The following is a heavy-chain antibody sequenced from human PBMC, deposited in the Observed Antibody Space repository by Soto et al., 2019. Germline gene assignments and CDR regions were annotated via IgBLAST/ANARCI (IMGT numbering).Heavy chain of an antibody. V-gene: IGHV3-74*01. D-gene: IGHD1-7*01. CDR1: GFTFRSYW. CDR3: ARSLPGTYGAFDL. J-gene: IGHJ3*01. Sequence: PGGSLRLSCAASGFTFRSYWMHWVRQSPGKGLVWVSRISGDGSSTTYADSVRGRFTISRDNAKNTVYLQMDSLIAEDTAVYYCARSLPGTYGAFDLWGQGTMVTV. CDR2: ISGDGSST.